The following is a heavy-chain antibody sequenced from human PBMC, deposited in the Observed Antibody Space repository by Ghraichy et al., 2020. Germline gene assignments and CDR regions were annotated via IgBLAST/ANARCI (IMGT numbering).Heavy chain of an antibody. V-gene: IGHV3-23*01. CDR1: GFTFTDYA. D-gene: IGHD5-18*01. CDR2: ITGSGGAT. Sequence: GESLNISCAASGFTFTDYALSWVRQAPGKRPEWVSAITGSGGATFYADSVKGRFTISRDNSRNTLFLQMNSLRVEDTAVYYCAKDVRSAYTYGSTSGSPFDSWGQGTLVTVSS. J-gene: IGHJ5*01. CDR3: AKDVRSAYTYGSTSGSPFDS.